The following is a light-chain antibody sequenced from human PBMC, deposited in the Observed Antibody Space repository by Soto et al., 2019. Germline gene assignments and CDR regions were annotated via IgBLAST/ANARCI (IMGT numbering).Light chain of an antibody. CDR3: QQYGTSPLT. V-gene: IGKV3-20*01. CDR1: QSVSSSY. J-gene: IGKJ4*01. Sequence: EILLTQSPGTLSLSPGERATLSCRASQSVSSSYLAWYQQKPGQAPRRLIYGAGNRATGIPDRFSGSGSETDFTLTISILEPEDFTVYYCQQYGTSPLTFGGGTKVDIK. CDR2: GAG.